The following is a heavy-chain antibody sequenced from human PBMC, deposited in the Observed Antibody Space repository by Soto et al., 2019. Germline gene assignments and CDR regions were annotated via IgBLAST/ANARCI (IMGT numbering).Heavy chain of an antibody. CDR1: GFIFGKYG. Sequence: GGCLRRSCAASGFIFGKYGMHWGRQAPGKGLGWGAIIWHDGNKSYHADSVKGRFTVSRDNSTNTLYLHLDGLRAQDTPAYYRARFPSSNLVGGLDPCGPRPPVTVSS. V-gene: IGHV3-33*01. D-gene: IGHD2-2*01. CDR3: ARFPSSNLVGGLDP. CDR2: IWHDGNKS. J-gene: IGHJ5*02.